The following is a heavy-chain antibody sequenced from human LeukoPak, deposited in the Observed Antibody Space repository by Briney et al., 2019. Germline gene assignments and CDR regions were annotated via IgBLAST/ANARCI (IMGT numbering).Heavy chain of an antibody. CDR1: GFTFSNYA. CDR2: ISASTSTT. D-gene: IGHD6-19*01. Sequence: GGSLRLSCAASGFTFSNYAMSWVRQSPGKGLEWVSAISASTSTTYYADSVRGRFTISRDNAKNTLYLQMNSLRAEDTAVYYCATLISGWSLYWGQGTLVTVSS. J-gene: IGHJ4*02. V-gene: IGHV3-23*01. CDR3: ATLISGWSLY.